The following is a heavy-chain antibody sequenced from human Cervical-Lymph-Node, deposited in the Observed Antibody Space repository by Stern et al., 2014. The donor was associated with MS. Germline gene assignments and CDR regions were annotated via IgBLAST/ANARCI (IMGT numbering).Heavy chain of an antibody. Sequence: QVQLVQSGAEVKKPGPSVKVSCKASGDSFNNFDIGWVRQAPGQGPEWLGGITPLFGTANYAQRLQDRVTFTADESTSTTYMELSRLTSEDTAIYYCARHQGGVSDFWGQGTLVTVSS. CDR1: GDSFNNFD. V-gene: IGHV1-69*01. CDR2: ITPLFGTA. J-gene: IGHJ4*02. D-gene: IGHD2-8*01. CDR3: ARHQGGVSDF.